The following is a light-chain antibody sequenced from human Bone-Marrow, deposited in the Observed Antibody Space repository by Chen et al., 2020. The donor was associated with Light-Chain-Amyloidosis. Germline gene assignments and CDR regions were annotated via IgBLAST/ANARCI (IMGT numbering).Light chain of an antibody. CDR2: EVT. V-gene: IGLV2-14*01. J-gene: IGLJ1*01. CDR1: SSDVGGVNH. CDR3: SSYTITNTLV. Sequence: SALTQPTSVSGSPGQSITISCTGTSSDVGGVNHVSWYQQHPDKAPKLMIYEVTNRPSWVPARFSGSDSDNTASLTISGLQTEDEADYFCSSYTITNTLVFGSGTRVTVL.